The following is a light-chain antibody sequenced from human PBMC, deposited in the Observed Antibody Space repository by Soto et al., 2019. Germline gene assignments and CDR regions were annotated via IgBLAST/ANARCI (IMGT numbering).Light chain of an antibody. Sequence: QSVLTQPASVSGSPGQSITISCTGTSSDVGAYNFVSWYQHYPDKAPKVAIYDVANRPSGVSYRFSASKSGNTASLTISGLQAEDEADYYCMSFTSSNTYVFGTGTKLTVL. CDR3: MSFTSSNTYV. CDR1: SSDVGAYNF. V-gene: IGLV2-14*03. J-gene: IGLJ1*01. CDR2: DVA.